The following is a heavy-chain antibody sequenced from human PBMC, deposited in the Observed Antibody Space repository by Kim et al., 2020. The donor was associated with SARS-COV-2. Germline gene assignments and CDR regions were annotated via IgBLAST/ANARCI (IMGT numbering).Heavy chain of an antibody. J-gene: IGHJ5*02. CDR2: VYPSGRT. CDR1: DGSISSGTYY. D-gene: IGHD4-17*01. CDR3: AGGGYGDYGGWFDP. Sequence: SETLSLTCTVSDGSISSGTYYWKWIRQPAGKGLEWIGRVYPSGRTNYNPSLRSRVTISIDTSKNQLFLELTSMTAADTAEYYCAGGGYGDYGGWFDPWGQGTLVTVSS. V-gene: IGHV4-61*02.